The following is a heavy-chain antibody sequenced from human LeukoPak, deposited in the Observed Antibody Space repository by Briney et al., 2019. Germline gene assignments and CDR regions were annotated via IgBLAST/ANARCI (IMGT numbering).Heavy chain of an antibody. J-gene: IGHJ4*02. CDR1: GYTFTSYG. V-gene: IGHV1-18*01. CDR3: ARDLVVGATPGYDY. D-gene: IGHD1-26*01. CDR2: ISAYNGNT. Sequence: GASVKVSCKASGYTFTSYGISWVRQAPGQGLEWMGWISAYNGNTNYAQHLQGRVTMTTDTSTSTAYMELRRLRSDDAAVYYCARDLVVGATPGYDYWGQGTLVTVSS.